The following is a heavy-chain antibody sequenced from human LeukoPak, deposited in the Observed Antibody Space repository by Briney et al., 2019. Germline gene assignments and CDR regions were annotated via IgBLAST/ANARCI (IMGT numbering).Heavy chain of an antibody. CDR1: GFTFSSYG. J-gene: IGHJ4*02. Sequence: QPGGSLRLSCAASGFTFSSYGMHWVRQAPGKGLEWVAFIRYDGSNKYYADSVKGRFTISRDNSKNTLYLQMNSLRAEDTTVYYCAKDNSKQWPHPGDWGQGTLVTVSS. V-gene: IGHV3-30*02. D-gene: IGHD6-19*01. CDR3: AKDNSKQWPHPGD. CDR2: IRYDGSNK.